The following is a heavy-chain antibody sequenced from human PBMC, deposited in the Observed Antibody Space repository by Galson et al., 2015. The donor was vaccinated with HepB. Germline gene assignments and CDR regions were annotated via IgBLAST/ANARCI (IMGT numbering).Heavy chain of an antibody. J-gene: IGHJ4*02. V-gene: IGHV6-1*01. CDR3: AGAGYCRSTYCFFAY. D-gene: IGHD2-2*01. CDR2: TYFRSKWYY. Sequence: CAISGDSVSGNIVSWNWIRHSPSRGLEWLGRTYFRSKWYYDYAVSVKSRITINPDTSENQFSLQLHSVTPEDTAVYYCAGAGYCRSTYCFFAYWGQGTLVTVSS. CDR1: GDSVSGNIVS.